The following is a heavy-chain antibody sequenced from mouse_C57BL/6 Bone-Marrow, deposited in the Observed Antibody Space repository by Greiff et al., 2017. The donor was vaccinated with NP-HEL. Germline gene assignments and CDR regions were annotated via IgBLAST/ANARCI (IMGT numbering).Heavy chain of an antibody. Sequence: EVMLVESGGGLEQPGGSLSLSCAASGFTFTDYYMSWVRQPPGKALEWLGFIRNKANGYTTEYSASVKGRFTISRDNSQSILYLQMNALRAEDSATYYCARSLYYYGSSSYYFDYWGQGTTLTVSS. CDR1: GFTFTDYY. J-gene: IGHJ2*01. CDR2: IRNKANGYTT. CDR3: ARSLYYYGSSSYYFDY. D-gene: IGHD1-1*01. V-gene: IGHV7-3*01.